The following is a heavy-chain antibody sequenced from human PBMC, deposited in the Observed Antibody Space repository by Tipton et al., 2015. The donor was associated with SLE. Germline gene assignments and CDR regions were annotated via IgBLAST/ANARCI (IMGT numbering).Heavy chain of an antibody. CDR2: IYYSGST. J-gene: IGHJ4*02. D-gene: IGHD6-6*01. V-gene: IGHV4-39*07. CDR3: ARDSGYSSSFDY. CDR1: GGSISSHY. Sequence: TLSLTCTVSGGSISSHYWSWIRQPPGKGLEWIGSIYYSGSTYYNPSLKSRVTISVDTSKNQFSLKLSSVTAADTAVYYCARDSGYSSSFDYWGQGTLVTVSS.